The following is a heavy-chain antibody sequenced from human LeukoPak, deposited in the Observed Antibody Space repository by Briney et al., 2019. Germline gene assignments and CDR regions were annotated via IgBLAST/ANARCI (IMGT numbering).Heavy chain of an antibody. CDR2: INSDGSTT. CDR3: ARGYYSASRIDY. V-gene: IGHV3-74*01. CDR1: GLTFSSFW. D-gene: IGHD2-8*01. Sequence: PGGSLRLSCAASGLTFSSFWMHWVRRPPGKGLEWVSRINSDGSTTTYADSVKGRLTISRDNAKNTLYLQMNSLRAEDTALYYCARGYYSASRIDYWGQGALVTISS. J-gene: IGHJ4*02.